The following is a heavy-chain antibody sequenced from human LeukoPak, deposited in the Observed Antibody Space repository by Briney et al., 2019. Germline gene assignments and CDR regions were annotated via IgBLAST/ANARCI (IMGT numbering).Heavy chain of an antibody. V-gene: IGHV3-74*01. Sequence: GGSLRLSCAASGFTFSSYWMHWVRQAPGKGLVWVSRISNDGTTTTYADSVKGRFTISRDNAKNTLYLQMNSLRVEDTAIYYCAKMTAPAYWGQGTMVTVSS. CDR2: ISNDGTTT. CDR1: GFTFSSYW. CDR3: AKMTAPAY. J-gene: IGHJ3*01. D-gene: IGHD5-18*01.